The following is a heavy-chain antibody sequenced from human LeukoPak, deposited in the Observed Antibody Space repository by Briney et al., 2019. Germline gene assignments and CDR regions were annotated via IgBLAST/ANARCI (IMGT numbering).Heavy chain of an antibody. Sequence: PGGSLRLSCAASGLTFSNYAMTWVRQAPGKGLEWVSSITAGGTSYTDSVKGRFTVYRDNSKNTLYLQMNSLRAGDTALYYCAKDPNGDYVGAFDSWGQGTMVTVSS. CDR1: GLTFSNYA. J-gene: IGHJ3*01. V-gene: IGHV3-23*01. D-gene: IGHD4-17*01. CDR2: ITAGGT. CDR3: AKDPNGDYVGAFDS.